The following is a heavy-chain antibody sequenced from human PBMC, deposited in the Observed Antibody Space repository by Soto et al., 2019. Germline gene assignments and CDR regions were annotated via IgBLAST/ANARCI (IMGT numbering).Heavy chain of an antibody. J-gene: IGHJ4*02. CDR2: ITGNSEYK. V-gene: IGHV3-21*06. CDR1: GVSFCAYS. CDR3: ARSGELLQTFDS. Sequence: GGSLRLSCVVSGVSFCAYSMNWVRQAPGKGLEWVALITGNSEYKYYGGSVKGRFSVSRDNAKNSLYLQMNSLTVEDTAVYYCARSGELLQTFDSWGQGTLVTVSS. D-gene: IGHD1-26*01.